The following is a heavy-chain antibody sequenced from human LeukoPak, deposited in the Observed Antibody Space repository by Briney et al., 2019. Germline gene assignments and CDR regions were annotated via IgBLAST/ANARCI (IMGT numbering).Heavy chain of an antibody. D-gene: IGHD3-16*02. CDR2: ISYDRSNK. Sequence: GGSLRLSCAASGFTFSSYAMHWVRQAPGKGLEWVAVISYDRSNKYYADSVKGRFTISRDNSKNTLYLQMNSLRAEDTAVYYCARDPVRDYVWGSYRSFYFDYWGQGTLVTVSS. CDR3: ARDPVRDYVWGSYRSFYFDY. CDR1: GFTFSSYA. J-gene: IGHJ4*02. V-gene: IGHV3-30*04.